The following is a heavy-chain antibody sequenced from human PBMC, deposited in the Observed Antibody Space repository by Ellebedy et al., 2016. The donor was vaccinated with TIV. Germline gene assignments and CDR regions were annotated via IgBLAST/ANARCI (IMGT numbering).Heavy chain of an antibody. Sequence: PGGSLRLSCAASGFTFSRFAITWVRQAPGKGLEWVSGIVGSVAQKYADSVKRRFTISRDNSKSTVDLQMNSLRVEDTAVYFCAKDRTPGDGYWVFDDWGQGTLVTVSS. D-gene: IGHD5-18*01. CDR3: AKDRTPGDGYWVFDD. J-gene: IGHJ4*02. CDR2: IVGSVA. CDR1: GFTFSRFA. V-gene: IGHV3-23*01.